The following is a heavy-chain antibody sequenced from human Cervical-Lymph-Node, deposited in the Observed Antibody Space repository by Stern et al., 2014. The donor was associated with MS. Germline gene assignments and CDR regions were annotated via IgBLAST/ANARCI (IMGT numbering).Heavy chain of an antibody. CDR3: ARRHGYNSNYYYGLDV. V-gene: IGHV4-39*01. Sequence: QVQLQESGPGLVKPSETLSLTCTVSGGSISSSTYYWVWIRQPPGKGLEWIGTIYYSGSTYYNPSLTSRVTISVDTSKNQFPLELSSGTAADTAVYYCARRHGYNSNYYYGLDVWGQGTTVTVSS. CDR2: IYYSGST. J-gene: IGHJ6*02. D-gene: IGHD5-24*01. CDR1: GGSISSSTYY.